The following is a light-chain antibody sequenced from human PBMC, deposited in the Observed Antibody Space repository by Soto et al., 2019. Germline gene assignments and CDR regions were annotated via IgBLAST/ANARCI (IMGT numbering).Light chain of an antibody. CDR1: STDVGSHDL. J-gene: IGLJ2*01. CDR3: CSYAGSSALL. CDR2: EGS. Sequence: QSVLAQPASVSGSPGQSITISCTGISTDVGSHDLVSWYKHPPGKALKLIIYEGSKRPSGVSNRFSGSKSGNTASLTISWLQAEDEADYYCCSYAGSSALLFGGGTKLTVL. V-gene: IGLV2-23*01.